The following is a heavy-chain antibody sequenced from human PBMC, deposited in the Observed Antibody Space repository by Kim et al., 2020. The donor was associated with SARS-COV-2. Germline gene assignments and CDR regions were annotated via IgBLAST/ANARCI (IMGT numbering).Heavy chain of an antibody. Sequence: SETLSLTCIVSGGSISNHYWSWIRQTPGKGLEWIGYIDYSGGTNSNPSLKSRVTISLDTSKNQFSLKLSYVTAADTAVYYCARDPPGPDYSFDLWGQGTMVTVSS. D-gene: IGHD5-12*01. CDR2: IDYSGGT. CDR3: ARDPPGPDYSFDL. CDR1: GGSISNHY. V-gene: IGHV4-59*11. J-gene: IGHJ3*01.